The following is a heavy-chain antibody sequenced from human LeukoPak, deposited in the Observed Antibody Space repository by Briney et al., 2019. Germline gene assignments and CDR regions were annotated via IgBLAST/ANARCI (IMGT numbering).Heavy chain of an antibody. Sequence: PGRSLRLSCAASGFTVSSNYMSWVRQAPGKGLEWVSVIYSGGSTYYADSVKGRFTISRDNSKNTLYLQMNSLRAEDTAVYYCAREKDSSGYYYGGVDYWGQGTLVTVSS. V-gene: IGHV3-66*02. D-gene: IGHD3-22*01. J-gene: IGHJ4*02. CDR1: GFTVSSNY. CDR3: AREKDSSGYYYGGVDY. CDR2: IYSGGST.